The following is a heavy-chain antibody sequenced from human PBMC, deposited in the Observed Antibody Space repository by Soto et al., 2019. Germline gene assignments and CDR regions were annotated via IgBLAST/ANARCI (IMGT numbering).Heavy chain of an antibody. J-gene: IGHJ6*02. CDR3: ARGPPFTIPTRMDV. CDR1: GYTFTSYD. Sequence: QVQLVQSGAEVKKPGASVKVSCKASGYTFTSYDINWVRQATGQGLEWMGWMNPNSGNTGYAQKFQGRVTMTRNTSLSTAYMELSSLRSEDTAVYYCARGPPFTIPTRMDVWGQGTTVTVSS. D-gene: IGHD3-3*01. CDR2: MNPNSGNT. V-gene: IGHV1-8*01.